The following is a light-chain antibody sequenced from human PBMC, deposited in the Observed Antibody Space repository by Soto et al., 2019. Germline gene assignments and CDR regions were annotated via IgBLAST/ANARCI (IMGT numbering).Light chain of an antibody. V-gene: IGKV3-11*01. Sequence: ETGLTQSPATLSLSPGERSTLSCRASQSVDTFLAWYQQKPGQAPRLLIYDASNRATGIPARFSGSGSGTDFTLTISSLEPEDFAVYYCQQRSNLPQTFGQGTKVEIK. CDR1: QSVDTF. CDR2: DAS. J-gene: IGKJ1*01. CDR3: QQRSNLPQT.